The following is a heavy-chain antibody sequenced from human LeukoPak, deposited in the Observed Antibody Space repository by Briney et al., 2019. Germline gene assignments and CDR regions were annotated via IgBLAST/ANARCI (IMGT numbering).Heavy chain of an antibody. Sequence: ASVKVSCKASGYTFTSYYMHWVRQAPGQGLEWMGMINPSGGSTSYAQKFQGRATMTRDTSTSTVYMELGSLRSEDTAVYYCARGDDSSGYYYEGGDYWGQGTLVTVSS. CDR1: GYTFTSYY. CDR2: INPSGGST. V-gene: IGHV1-46*01. D-gene: IGHD3-22*01. CDR3: ARGDDSSGYYYEGGDY. J-gene: IGHJ4*02.